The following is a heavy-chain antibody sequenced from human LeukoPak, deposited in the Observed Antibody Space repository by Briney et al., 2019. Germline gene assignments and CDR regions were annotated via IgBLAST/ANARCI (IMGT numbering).Heavy chain of an antibody. V-gene: IGHV4-34*01. Sequence: PSETLSLTCAVYGGSFSGYYWSWIRQPPGKGLEWIGEINHSGSTNYNPSLKSRVTISVDTSKNQFSLKLSSVTAADTAVYYCARRSGYSSGWYVNWGQGTLVTVSS. CDR2: INHSGST. CDR1: GGSFSGYY. J-gene: IGHJ4*02. CDR3: ARRSGYSSGWYVN. D-gene: IGHD6-19*01.